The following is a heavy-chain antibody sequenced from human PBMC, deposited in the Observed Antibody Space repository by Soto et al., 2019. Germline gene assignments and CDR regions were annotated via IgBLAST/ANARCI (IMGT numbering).Heavy chain of an antibody. V-gene: IGHV4-39*01. D-gene: IGHD3-22*01. J-gene: IGHJ4*02. CDR3: ARQVRGSSGPFDY. CDR2: IYYSGST. Sequence: PSETLSLTCTVSGDSISSNSYFWGWIRQPPGKGLEWIGCIYYSGSTYYNPSLKSRVTISVDTSKNQFSLKLSSVTAADTAVYYCARQVRGSSGPFDYWGQGTLVTVSS. CDR1: GDSISSNSYF.